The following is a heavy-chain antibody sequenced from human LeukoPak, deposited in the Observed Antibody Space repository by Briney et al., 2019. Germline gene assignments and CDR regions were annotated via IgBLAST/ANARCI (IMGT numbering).Heavy chain of an antibody. CDR1: GGSFSGYY. CDR2: INHSGST. V-gene: IGHV4-34*01. Sequence: SETLSLTCAVYGGSFSGYYWSWIRQPPGKGLEWIGEINHSGSTNYNPSLKSRVTISVDTSKNQFSLKLSSVTAADTAVYYCASLTIYYYYMDVWGKGTTVTVSS. CDR3: ASLTIYYYYMDV. D-gene: IGHD1-14*01. J-gene: IGHJ6*03.